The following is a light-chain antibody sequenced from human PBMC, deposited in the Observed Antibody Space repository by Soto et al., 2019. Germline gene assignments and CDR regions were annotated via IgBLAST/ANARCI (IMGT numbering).Light chain of an antibody. Sequence: MVMTQSPSRLCVSPGETATLSCRASQSLGGSLAWYQQKPGQAPRLLIYGASTRVTGIPARCSGSGSGTEFTLTISSLQSEDFAVYYCQQYKNGWTFGQGTKVDIK. V-gene: IGKV3-15*01. CDR1: QSLGGS. J-gene: IGKJ1*01. CDR2: GAS. CDR3: QQYKNGWT.